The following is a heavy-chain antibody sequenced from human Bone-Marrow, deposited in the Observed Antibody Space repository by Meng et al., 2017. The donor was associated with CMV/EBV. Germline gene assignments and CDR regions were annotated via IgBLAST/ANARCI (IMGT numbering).Heavy chain of an antibody. D-gene: IGHD4-11*01. CDR2: IKEDGSEG. CDR3: ARESQDGPSTVTTGWDDAVDI. CDR1: GFAFSRYW. V-gene: IGHV3-7*01. J-gene: IGHJ3*02. Sequence: GESLKISCAASGFAFSRYWMTWVRQAPGKGLEWVANIKEDGSEGYYVDSVKGRFTISRDNAKKSLYLQMNSLRPEDTAVYYCARESQDGPSTVTTGWDDAVDIWGQGTMVTVSS.